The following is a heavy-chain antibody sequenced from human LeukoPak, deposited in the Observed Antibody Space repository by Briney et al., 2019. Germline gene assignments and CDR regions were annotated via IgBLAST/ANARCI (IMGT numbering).Heavy chain of an antibody. D-gene: IGHD6-19*01. J-gene: IGHJ4*02. CDR1: GFTFSSYS. V-gene: IGHV3-21*01. Sequence: GGSLRLSCAASGFTFSSYSMNWVRQAPGKGLEWVSSISSSSSYIYYADSVKGRFTISRDNAKNSLYLQMNSLRAEDTAVYYCARDLSSGWYPPPFDYWGQGTLVTVSS. CDR2: ISSSSSYI. CDR3: ARDLSSGWYPPPFDY.